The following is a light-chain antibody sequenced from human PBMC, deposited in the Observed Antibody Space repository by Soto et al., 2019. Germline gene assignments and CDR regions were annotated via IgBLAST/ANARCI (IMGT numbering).Light chain of an antibody. J-gene: IGKJ1*01. CDR1: KSVSNY. CDR3: QQYGSSHGT. V-gene: IGKV3-11*01. Sequence: EIVLTQSPATLSLSPGERATLSCRASKSVSNYLAWYQHKPGQAPRLLIYDASNRSTGVPARFSGSGSGTDFTLTISSLEPADFEVYYCQQYGSSHGTFGQGTKVDIX. CDR2: DAS.